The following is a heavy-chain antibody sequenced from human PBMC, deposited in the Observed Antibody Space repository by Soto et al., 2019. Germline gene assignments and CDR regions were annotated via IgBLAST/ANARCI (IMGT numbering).Heavy chain of an antibody. J-gene: IGHJ6*02. CDR2: IYYSGST. V-gene: IGHV4-39*01. Sequence: SGTLSLTCTVSGGSISSSSDYWGWIRQPPGKGLEWIGSIYYSGSTYYNPSLKSRVTISVDTSKNQFSLKLSSVTAADTAVYYCACIFSGGYGYGFYYYGMDVWGQGTTVT. CDR1: GGSISSSSDY. CDR3: ACIFSGGYGYGFYYYGMDV. D-gene: IGHD5-18*01.